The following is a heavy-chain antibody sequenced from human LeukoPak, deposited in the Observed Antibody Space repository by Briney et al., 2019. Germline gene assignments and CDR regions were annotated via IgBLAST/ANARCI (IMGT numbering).Heavy chain of an antibody. CDR3: ARQRLHYGSGSYYHFDY. J-gene: IGHJ4*02. CDR2: IYPGDSDT. Sequence: GESLKISCKGSGYSSTSYWIGWVRQMPGKGLEWMGIIYPGDSDTRYSPSFQGQVTISADKSISTAYLQWSSLKASDTAMYYCARQRLHYGSGSYYHFDYWGQGTLVTVSS. CDR1: GYSSTSYW. V-gene: IGHV5-51*01. D-gene: IGHD3-10*01.